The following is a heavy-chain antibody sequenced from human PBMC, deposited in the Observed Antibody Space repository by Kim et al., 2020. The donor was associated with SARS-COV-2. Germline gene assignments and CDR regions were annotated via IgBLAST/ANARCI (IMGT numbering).Heavy chain of an antibody. CDR3: AKDVRGVLWFGELLGNRPRWSGRDY. V-gene: IGHV3-23*01. D-gene: IGHD3-10*01. CDR2: ISGSGGST. CDR1: GFTFSSYA. J-gene: IGHJ4*02. Sequence: GGSLRLSCAASGFTFSSYAMSWVRQAPGKGLEWVSAISGSGGSTYYADSVKGRFTISRDNSKNTLYLQMNSLRAEDTAVYYCAKDVRGVLWFGELLGNRPRWSGRDYWGQGTLVTVSS.